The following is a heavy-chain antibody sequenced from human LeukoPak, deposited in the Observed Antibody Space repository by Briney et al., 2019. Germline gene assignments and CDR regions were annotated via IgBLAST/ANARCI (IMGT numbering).Heavy chain of an antibody. Sequence: SGPALLKPTETPTLTCTLSGFSLTTSGMCVSWIRQPPGKALEWLACIDWDDDKYYSTSLKTRLTISKDTSKDQVVLTMTNMDPVDTATYYCARSTRGYSYGYESDYWGQGTLVTVSS. CDR1: GFSLTTSGMC. J-gene: IGHJ4*02. D-gene: IGHD5-18*01. V-gene: IGHV2-70*11. CDR3: ARSTRGYSYGYESDY. CDR2: IDWDDDK.